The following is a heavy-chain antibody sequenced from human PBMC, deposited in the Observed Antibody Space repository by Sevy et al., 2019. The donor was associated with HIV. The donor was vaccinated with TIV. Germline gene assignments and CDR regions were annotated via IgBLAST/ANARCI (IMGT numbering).Heavy chain of an antibody. J-gene: IGHJ3*02. V-gene: IGHV4-34*01. Sequence: SETLSLTCDVYGGSFSGYSWSWIRQPPGKGLEWIGEINHSGSTNYYPSLKSRVAIFIDTSKNQLSLKLSSVTAADTAVYFCARARRRRSQRTFDIWGQGTMVTVSS. CDR1: GGSFSGYS. CDR2: INHSGST. D-gene: IGHD6-25*01. CDR3: ARARRRRSQRTFDI.